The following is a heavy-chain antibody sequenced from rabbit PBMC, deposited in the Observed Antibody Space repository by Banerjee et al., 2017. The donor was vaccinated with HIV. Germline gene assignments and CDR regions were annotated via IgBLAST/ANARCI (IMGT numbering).Heavy chain of an antibody. CDR2: IDVGSSGTT. J-gene: IGHJ4*01. V-gene: IGHV1S45*01. CDR1: GFSFSSKYV. Sequence: QEQLVESGGDLVKPEGSLTLTCKASGFSFSSKYVMCWVRQAPGKGLEWIACIDVGSSGTTYYANWAKGRFTISKTSSTTVTLQMTSLTAADTATYFCARDLAGVIGWNFNLWGPGTLVTVS. CDR3: ARDLAGVIGWNFNL. D-gene: IGHD4-1*01.